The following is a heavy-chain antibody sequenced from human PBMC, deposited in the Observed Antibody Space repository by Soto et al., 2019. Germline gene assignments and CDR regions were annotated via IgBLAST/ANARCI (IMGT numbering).Heavy chain of an antibody. CDR2: IIPIFGTA. D-gene: IGHD6-19*01. V-gene: IGHV1-69*13. J-gene: IGHJ5*02. CDR1: GGTFSSYA. Sequence: SVKVSCKAPGGTFSSYAISWVRQAPGQGLEWMGGIIPIFGTANYAQKFQGRVTITADESTSTAYMELSSLRSEDTAVYYCAPQRYSSGWYGGDSWGQGTLVTVSS. CDR3: APQRYSSGWYGGDS.